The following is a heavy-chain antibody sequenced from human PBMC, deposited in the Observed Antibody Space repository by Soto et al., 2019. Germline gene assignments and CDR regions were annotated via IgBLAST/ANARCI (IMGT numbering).Heavy chain of an antibody. CDR1: GASIRSTDYY. CDR3: VRTAREGAVAPHWFDR. J-gene: IGHJ5*02. CDR2: VYYTGST. Sequence: PSETLSLTCTVSGASIRSTDYYWSWIRQAPGKGLEWVGYVYYTGSTYYNPSLMSRLTISVDTSKNQFSLKLTSVTAADTAVYYYVRTAREGAVAPHWFDRWGQGTQVTVSS. V-gene: IGHV4-30-4*01. D-gene: IGHD2-21*02.